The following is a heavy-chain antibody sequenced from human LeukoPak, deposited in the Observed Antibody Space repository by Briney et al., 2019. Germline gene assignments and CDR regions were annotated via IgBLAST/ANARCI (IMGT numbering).Heavy chain of an antibody. D-gene: IGHD2-2*01. CDR3: ARDRAAIGGMDV. CDR2: IIPIFGTA. V-gene: IGHV1-69*06. Sequence: ASVKVSCKAPGGTFSSYAISWVRQAPGQGLEWMGGIIPIFGTANYAQKFQGRVTITADKSTSTAYMELSSLRSEDTAVYYCARDRAAIGGMDVWGKGTTVTVSS. J-gene: IGHJ6*04. CDR1: GGTFSSYA.